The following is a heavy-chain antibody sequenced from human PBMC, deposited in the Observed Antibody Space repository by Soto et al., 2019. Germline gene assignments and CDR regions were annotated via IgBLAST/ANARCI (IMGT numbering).Heavy chain of an antibody. CDR3: ARGVGARPRWDFDL. V-gene: IGHV3-13*01. Sequence: EVQLVESGGGLVQPGGSLRLSCAASGFTFSRYDMHWVRHATGKGLEWVSAIGTAGDTFYPGSVKGRFTISRENAKNSWYLQMNSRRAGDTAVYYCARGVGARPRWDFDLWCRGTMVTVSS. CDR2: IGTAGDT. D-gene: IGHD1-26*01. CDR1: GFTFSRYD. J-gene: IGHJ2*01.